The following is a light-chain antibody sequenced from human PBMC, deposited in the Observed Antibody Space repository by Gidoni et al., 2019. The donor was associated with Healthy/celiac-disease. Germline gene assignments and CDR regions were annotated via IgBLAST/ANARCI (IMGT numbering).Light chain of an antibody. CDR3: QQYSSSPYT. CDR2: SAS. CDR1: PSVSSSY. Sequence: EIVLPLSPGTLSLSPGERATLSCSVRPSVSSSYFVWYQQKPGQAPRRLIYSASSRATGLPDRCSGSGSGTDFTLTISRLEPEDFAMYYCQQYSSSPYTFGQXTKLEIK. J-gene: IGKJ2*01. V-gene: IGKV3-20*01.